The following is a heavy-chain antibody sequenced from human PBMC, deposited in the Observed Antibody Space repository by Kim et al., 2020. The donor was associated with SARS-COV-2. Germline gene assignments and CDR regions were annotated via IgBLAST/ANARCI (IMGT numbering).Heavy chain of an antibody. V-gene: IGHV4-34*01. CDR1: GGSFSAYS. CDR3: ARGRAGVVPSPILGRGPYYDFYAMDV. Sequence: SETLSLTCAVYGGSFSAYSWIWIRQAPGKGLEWIGGVNHSGITKYHPSLKSRVTISVDTSKNQFSLNLPSVTAADTAVFYCARGRAGVVPSPILGRGPYYDFYAMDVWGQGTTVTVS. D-gene: IGHD3-3*01. CDR2: VNHSGIT. J-gene: IGHJ6*02.